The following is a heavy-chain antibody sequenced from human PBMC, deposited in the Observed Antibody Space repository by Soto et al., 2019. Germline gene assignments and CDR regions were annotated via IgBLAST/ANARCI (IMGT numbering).Heavy chain of an antibody. Sequence: PSETLSLTCAVYGGSFSGYYWSWIRQPPGKGLEWIGEINHSGSTNYNPSLKSRVTISVDTPKNQFSLKLSSVTAADTAVYYCAGGIAAAGSVNWFDPWGQGTLVTVSS. D-gene: IGHD6-13*01. V-gene: IGHV4-34*01. CDR3: AGGIAAAGSVNWFDP. J-gene: IGHJ5*02. CDR2: INHSGST. CDR1: GGSFSGYY.